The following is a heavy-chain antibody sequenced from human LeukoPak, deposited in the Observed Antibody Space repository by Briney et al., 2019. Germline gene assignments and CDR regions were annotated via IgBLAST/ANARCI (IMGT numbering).Heavy chain of an antibody. D-gene: IGHD4-17*01. V-gene: IGHV3-23*01. Sequence: GGSMRLSCAASGFTFSSCAMSWVRQAPGKGLEWVSEISGSGGTTYYADPVKGRFTISRDNSKNTLYLQMNDLRAEDTAIYYCAKQYFGVNYFDYWGQGTLVTVSS. CDR1: GFTFSSCA. CDR3: AKQYFGVNYFDY. J-gene: IGHJ4*02. CDR2: ISGSGGTT.